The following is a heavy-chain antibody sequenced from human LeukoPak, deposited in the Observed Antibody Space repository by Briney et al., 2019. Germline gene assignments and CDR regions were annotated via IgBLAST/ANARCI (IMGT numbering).Heavy chain of an antibody. D-gene: IGHD3-10*01. J-gene: IGHJ5*02. CDR1: GYTFTGYY. CDR3: ARDEAHYYGSGSYPNWFDP. CDR2: INPSSGGT. Sequence: ASVKVSCKASGYTFTGYYMHWVRQAPGQGLEWMGWINPSSGGTNYAQKFQGRVTMTRDTSISTAYMELSRLRSDDTAVYYCARDEAHYYGSGSYPNWFDPWGQGTLVTVSS. V-gene: IGHV1-2*02.